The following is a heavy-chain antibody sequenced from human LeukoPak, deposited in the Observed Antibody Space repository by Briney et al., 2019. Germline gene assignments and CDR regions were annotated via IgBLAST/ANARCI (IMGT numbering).Heavy chain of an antibody. D-gene: IGHD3-22*01. CDR3: ARLGITMIVWAFDI. CDR2: IYYSGST. J-gene: IGHJ3*02. Sequence: SETLSLTCTVSGGSISSSSYYWGWIRQPPGKGLEWIGSIYYSGSTYYNPSLKSRVTISVDTSKNQFSLKLSSVTAADTAVYYCARLGITMIVWAFDIWGQGTMVTVSS. CDR1: GGSISSSSYY. V-gene: IGHV4-39*01.